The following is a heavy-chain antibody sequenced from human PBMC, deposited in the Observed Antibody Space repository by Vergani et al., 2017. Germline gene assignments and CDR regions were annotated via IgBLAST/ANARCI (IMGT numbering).Heavy chain of an antibody. D-gene: IGHD6-19*01. J-gene: IGHJ5*02. V-gene: IGHV4-59*11. Sequence: QVQLQESGPGLVKSSETLSLTCSVSFDSIRNPYCNWIRQPPGKGLEWIGSMHYSENTNYNPSLKTRVTISVDTSKNQFSLTLTSVTAADTAVYYCASDTHSGQRADRWGQGILVTVTS. CDR1: FDSIRNPY. CDR3: ASDTHSGQRADR. CDR2: MHYSENT.